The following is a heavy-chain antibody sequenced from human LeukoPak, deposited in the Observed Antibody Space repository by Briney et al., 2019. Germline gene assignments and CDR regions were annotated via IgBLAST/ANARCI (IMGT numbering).Heavy chain of an antibody. CDR2: IWYDGSNK. J-gene: IGHJ4*02. V-gene: IGHV3-33*01. D-gene: IGHD6-19*01. Sequence: PGGSLRLSCAASGFTFSSYGMHWVRQAPGKGLEWVAVIWYDGSNKYYADSVKGRFTISRDNSKNTLYLQMNSLRAEDTAVYYCARDQRYSSGWYGAGSNYFDYWGQGTLVTVSS. CDR1: GFTFSSYG. CDR3: ARDQRYSSGWYGAGSNYFDY.